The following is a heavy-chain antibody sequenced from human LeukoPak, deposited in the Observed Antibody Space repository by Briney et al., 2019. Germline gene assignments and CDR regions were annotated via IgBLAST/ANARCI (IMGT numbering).Heavy chain of an antibody. D-gene: IGHD6-6*01. V-gene: IGHV4-34*01. J-gene: IGHJ4*02. Sequence: SETLSLTCAVYGGSFSGYYWSWIRQPPGKGLEWIGEINHSGSTNYDPSLKSRVTISVDTSKNQFSLKLSSVTAADTAVYYCARGNLGSSSSLDYWGQGTLVTLSS. CDR2: INHSGST. CDR3: ARGNLGSSSSLDY. CDR1: GGSFSGYY.